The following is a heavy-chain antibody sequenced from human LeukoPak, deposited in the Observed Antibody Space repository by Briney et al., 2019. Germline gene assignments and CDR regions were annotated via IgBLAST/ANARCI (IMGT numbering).Heavy chain of an antibody. CDR1: GYAFTAYY. D-gene: IGHD2-15*01. V-gene: IGHV1-2*02. J-gene: IGHJ3*02. CDR2: FNPNSGGT. CDR3: ARDDAASATNAFDI. Sequence: ASVKVSCKASGYAFTAYYIHWVRQTPGQGLEWMGWFNPNSGGTNYAQEFQGRVTMTRDTSISTAYMELSRLRSDDTAVYYCARDDAASATNAFDIWGQGTLVTVSS.